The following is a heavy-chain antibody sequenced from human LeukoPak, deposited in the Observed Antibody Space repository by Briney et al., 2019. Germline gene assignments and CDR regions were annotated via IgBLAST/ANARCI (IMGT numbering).Heavy chain of an antibody. CDR2: IYHSGST. V-gene: IGHV4-30-2*01. CDR1: GGSISSGGYS. J-gene: IGHJ5*02. Sequence: PSETLSLTCAVSGGSISSGGYSWRWIRQPPGKGLEWIGYIYHSGSTYYNPSLKSRVTISVDRPKNQFSLKLSSVTAADTAVYYCAREVRHCSGGSCQNWFDPWGQGTLVTVSS. D-gene: IGHD2-15*01. CDR3: AREVRHCSGGSCQNWFDP.